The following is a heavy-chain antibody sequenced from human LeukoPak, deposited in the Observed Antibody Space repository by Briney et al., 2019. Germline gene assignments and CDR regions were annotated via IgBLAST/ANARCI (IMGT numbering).Heavy chain of an antibody. Sequence: SETLSLTCTVSGGSISSSSYYWGWIRQPPGKGLEWIGSIYYSGTTYYNPSLKSRVTISVDTPKNQFSLKLSSVTAADTAVYYCARHDAVVTDHIDYWGQGTLVTVSS. CDR1: GGSISSSSYY. V-gene: IGHV4-39*01. CDR3: ARHDAVVTDHIDY. J-gene: IGHJ4*02. D-gene: IGHD4-23*01. CDR2: IYYSGTT.